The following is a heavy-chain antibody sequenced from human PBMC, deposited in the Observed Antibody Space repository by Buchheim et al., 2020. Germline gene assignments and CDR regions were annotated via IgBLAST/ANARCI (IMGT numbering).Heavy chain of an antibody. CDR3: ARGPMRGWFDP. CDR1: GASFSDYS. D-gene: IGHD3-22*01. J-gene: IGHJ5*02. CDR2: INHSGST. Sequence: QVQLQQWGAGLLKPSETLSLTCTVYGASFSDYSWNWIRQPPGKGLEWIGEINHSGSTNYKSSLKSRVTMSLDTSKNQFSLRLTSVTAADTAVYYCARGPMRGWFDPWGQGTL. V-gene: IGHV4-34*02.